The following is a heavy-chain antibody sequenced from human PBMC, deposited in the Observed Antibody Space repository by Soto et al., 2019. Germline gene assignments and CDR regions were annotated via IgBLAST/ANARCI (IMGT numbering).Heavy chain of an antibody. CDR3: ARSPPSSYYGGSGTFDY. D-gene: IGHD3-10*01. CDR1: GGFTSTNNW. CDR2: AYHSGST. V-gene: IGHV4-4*02. J-gene: IGHJ4*02. Sequence: QLQLQESGPGLVRPSGTLSLTCAVSGGFTSTNNWWSWVRQPPGKGLEWIGDAYHSGSTEYNPSLKSRVSISVDKPKNQISLKRPSATAADTAVYYCARSPPSSYYGGSGTFDYWGQGTLVTVSP.